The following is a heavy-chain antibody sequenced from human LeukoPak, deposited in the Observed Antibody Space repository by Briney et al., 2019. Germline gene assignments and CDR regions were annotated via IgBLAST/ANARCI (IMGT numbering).Heavy chain of an antibody. CDR3: ANLYYCSSTSCYKDY. CDR1: GGSFSGYY. J-gene: IGHJ4*02. V-gene: IGHV4-34*01. Sequence: PSETLSLTCVVYGGSFSGYYWSWIRQPPGKGLEWIGEINHSGSTNYNPSLKSRVTISVDTSKNQFSLKLSSVTAADTAVYYCANLYYCSSTSCYKDYWGQGTLVTVSS. D-gene: IGHD2-2*02. CDR2: INHSGST.